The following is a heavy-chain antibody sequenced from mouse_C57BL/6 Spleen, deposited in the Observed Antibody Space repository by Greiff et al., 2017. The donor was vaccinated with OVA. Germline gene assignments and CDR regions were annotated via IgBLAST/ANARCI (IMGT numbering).Heavy chain of an antibody. CDR1: GYSITSGYY. CDR2: ISYDGSN. Sequence: EVKVEESGPGLVKPSQSLSLTCSVTGYSITSGYYWNWIRQFPGNKLEWMGYISYDGSNNYNPSLKNRISITRDTSKNQFFLKLNSVTTEDTATYYCAREDDYDEAWFAYWGQGTLVTVSA. V-gene: IGHV3-6*01. J-gene: IGHJ3*01. D-gene: IGHD2-4*01. CDR3: AREDDYDEAWFAY.